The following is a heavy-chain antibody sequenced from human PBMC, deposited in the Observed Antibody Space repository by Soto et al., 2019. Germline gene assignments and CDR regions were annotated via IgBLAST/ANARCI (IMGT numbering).Heavy chain of an antibody. Sequence: PSETLSLTCAVSRGSISSSGHYWSWMRQHPGKGLEWIGEINHSGSTNSNPSLKSRVTISVDTSKNQFSLKLTSVTAADTAVYYCARDKITGLFDYWGQGTLVTV. J-gene: IGHJ4*02. CDR2: INHSGST. V-gene: IGHV4-39*07. D-gene: IGHD2-8*02. CDR3: ARDKITGLFDY. CDR1: RGSISSSGHY.